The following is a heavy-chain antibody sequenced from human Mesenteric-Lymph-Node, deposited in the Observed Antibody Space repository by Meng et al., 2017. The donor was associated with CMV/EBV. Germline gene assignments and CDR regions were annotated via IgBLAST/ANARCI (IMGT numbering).Heavy chain of an antibody. CDR3: ARIRKYVGALRVDYDP. CDR1: GGTFSSYV. J-gene: IGHJ5*02. V-gene: IGHV1-8*02. Sequence: ASVKVSCKASGGTFSSYVINWVRQATGQGLEWMGWINPNSGNTGYAQKFQGRVTMTRNTSISTAYMELRSLRSEDTAVYYCARIRKYVGALRVDYDPWGQGTLVTVSS. CDR2: INPNSGNT. D-gene: IGHD1-26*01.